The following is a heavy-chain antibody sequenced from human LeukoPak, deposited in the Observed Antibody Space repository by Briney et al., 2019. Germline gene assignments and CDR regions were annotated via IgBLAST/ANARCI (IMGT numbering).Heavy chain of an antibody. CDR3: AQGRYYGSGSYSYDAFDI. V-gene: IGHV1-18*01. Sequence: SVKVSCKASGYTFTSYGISWVRQAPGQGLEWMGWISAYNGNTNYAQKLQGRVTMTTDTSTSTAYMELRSLRSDDTAVYYCAQGRYYGSGSYSYDAFDIWGQGTMVTVSS. J-gene: IGHJ3*02. CDR2: ISAYNGNT. D-gene: IGHD3-10*01. CDR1: GYTFTSYG.